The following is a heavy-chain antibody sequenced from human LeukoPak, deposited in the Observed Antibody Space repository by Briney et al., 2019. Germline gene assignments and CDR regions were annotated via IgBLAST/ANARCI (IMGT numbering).Heavy chain of an antibody. D-gene: IGHD2-15*01. V-gene: IGHV3-23*01. CDR3: AKGALLPAGQIRYFFDY. CDR2: ISGDGGST. J-gene: IGHJ4*02. Sequence: HPGGSLRLSCAASGFTFSSFAMSWVRQSPGKGLEWVSAISGDGGSTYYADSVKGRFTISRDTSKSTLYLQMNSLRAEDTAVYYCAKGALLPAGQIRYFFDYWGQGTLVTVSS. CDR1: GFTFSSFA.